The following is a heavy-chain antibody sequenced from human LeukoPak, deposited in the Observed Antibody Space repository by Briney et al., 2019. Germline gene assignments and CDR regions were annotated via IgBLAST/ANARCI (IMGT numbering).Heavy chain of an antibody. J-gene: IGHJ4*02. D-gene: IGHD3-22*01. Sequence: ASVKVSCKASGYTFTCYGISWVRQAPGQGLEWMGWISAYNGNTNYAQKLQGRVTMTTDTSTSTAYMELRSLRSDDTAVYYCARGVADTAEYYYDSSPPGYWGQGTLVTVSS. CDR3: ARGVADTAEYYYDSSPPGY. CDR1: GYTFTCYG. CDR2: ISAYNGNT. V-gene: IGHV1-18*01.